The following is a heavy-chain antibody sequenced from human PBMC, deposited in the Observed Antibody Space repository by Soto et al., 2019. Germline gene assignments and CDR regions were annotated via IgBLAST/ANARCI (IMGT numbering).Heavy chain of an antibody. CDR2: ISYDGSQK. D-gene: IGHD2-2*01. Sequence: GGSLRLSCTASGFEFGSTGMHWVRQAPGKGLEWVAVISYDGSQKAYGDSVKGRFAVSRDNSNNTLFLQMHTLRPDDTAVYYCAKVAASTWHANWFAPWGQGTLVTVSS. CDR1: GFEFGSTG. J-gene: IGHJ5*02. V-gene: IGHV3-30*18. CDR3: AKVAASTWHANWFAP.